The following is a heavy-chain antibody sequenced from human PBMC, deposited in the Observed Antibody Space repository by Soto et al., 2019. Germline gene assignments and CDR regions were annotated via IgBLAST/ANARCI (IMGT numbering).Heavy chain of an antibody. J-gene: IGHJ4*02. V-gene: IGHV4-59*08. CDR1: GGSISGYY. CDR2: ISYTGST. CDR3: ARAVEEGYGDYKFDY. Sequence: PSETLSLTCTVSGGSISGYYWSWIRQPPGKGLEWIAYISYTGSTNYSPSLKSRVTISVDTSKTQFSLKLSSVTAADTAVYYCARAVEEGYGDYKFDYWGQGTLVTVSS. D-gene: IGHD4-17*01.